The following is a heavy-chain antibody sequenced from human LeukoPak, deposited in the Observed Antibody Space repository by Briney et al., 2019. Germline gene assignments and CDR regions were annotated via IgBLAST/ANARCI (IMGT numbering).Heavy chain of an antibody. D-gene: IGHD3-22*01. CDR3: ARDGGDGDYYDSSVPTAFDI. V-gene: IGHV4-59*01. J-gene: IGHJ3*02. Sequence: ASETLSLTCTVSGGSISSYYWSWIRQPPGKGLEWIGYIYYSGSTNYNPSLKSRVTISVDTSKNQFSLKLSSVTAADTAVYYCARDGGDGDYYDSSVPTAFDIWGQGTMVTVSS. CDR1: GGSISSYY. CDR2: IYYSGST.